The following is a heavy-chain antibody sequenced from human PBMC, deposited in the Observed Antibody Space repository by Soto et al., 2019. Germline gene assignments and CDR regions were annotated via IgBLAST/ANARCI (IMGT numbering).Heavy chain of an antibody. CDR2: ISWNSGTI. Sequence: EVQVVESGGGLVQPGRYLRLSCAASGFSFDDYAMHWVRQAPGKGLEWVSGISWNSGTIGYADSVKGRFTISRDNAKNSLYLQRNSLRAEDTALYYCAKSTGGTANGMGVWGQGTTVTVSS. CDR1: GFSFDDYA. V-gene: IGHV3-9*01. J-gene: IGHJ6*02. D-gene: IGHD2-8*02. CDR3: AKSTGGTANGMGV.